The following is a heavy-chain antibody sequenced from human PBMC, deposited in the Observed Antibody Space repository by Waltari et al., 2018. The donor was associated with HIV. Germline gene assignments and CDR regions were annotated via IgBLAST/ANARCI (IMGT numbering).Heavy chain of an antibody. D-gene: IGHD3-10*01. V-gene: IGHV4-34*01. CDR1: GGSFSGYY. J-gene: IGHJ4*02. Sequence: QVQLQQWGAGLLKPSETLSLTCAVYGGSFSGYYWSWIRQPPGKGLEWIGEINHSGSTNYNPSLKSRVTISVDTSKNQFSLKVNSVTAADTAVYYCARGGVQGVIPDYWGQGTLVTVSS. CDR3: ARGGVQGVIPDY. CDR2: INHSGST.